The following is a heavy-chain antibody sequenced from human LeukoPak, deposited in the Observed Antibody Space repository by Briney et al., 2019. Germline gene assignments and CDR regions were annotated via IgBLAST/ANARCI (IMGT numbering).Heavy chain of an antibody. Sequence: PSETLSLTCIVSGGSISSSSSYWGWIRQPPGKGLEWIGNIYYSGSTNYNPSLKSRVTISVDTSKNQFSLKLSSVTAADTAVYYCARQSSTLNSSGWYGLRFRWFDPWGQGTLVTVSS. CDR3: ARQSSTLNSSGWYGLRFRWFDP. CDR2: IYYSGST. V-gene: IGHV4-39*01. CDR1: GGSISSSSSY. J-gene: IGHJ5*02. D-gene: IGHD6-19*01.